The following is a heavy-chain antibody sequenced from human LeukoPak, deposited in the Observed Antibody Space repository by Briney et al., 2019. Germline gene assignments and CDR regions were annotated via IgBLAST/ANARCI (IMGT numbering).Heavy chain of an antibody. CDR3: ARGPRGFWSGYYNFDY. V-gene: IGHV4-39*01. CDR1: GGSISSSSYY. Sequence: SETLSLTCTVSGGSISSSSYYWGWIRQPPGKGLEWIGSIYYSGSTYYNPSLKSRVTISVDTSKNQFSLKLSSVTAADTAVYYCARGPRGFWSGYYNFDYWGQGTLDTVSS. J-gene: IGHJ4*02. D-gene: IGHD3-3*01. CDR2: IYYSGST.